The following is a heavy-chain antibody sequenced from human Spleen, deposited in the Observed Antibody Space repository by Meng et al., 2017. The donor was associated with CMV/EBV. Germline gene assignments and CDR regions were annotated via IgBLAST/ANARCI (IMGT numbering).Heavy chain of an antibody. Sequence: SGFNFRDYYMSWIRQAPGKGLEWVSYIVDTGSNMYYTDSVKGRFTISRDNAKNSLYLQMSSLRAEDTAVYYCAKDRDILTGPYNFHAWGQGTLVTVSS. V-gene: IGHV3-11*04. CDR1: GFNFRDYY. CDR2: IVDTGSNM. D-gene: IGHD3-9*01. J-gene: IGHJ4*02. CDR3: AKDRDILTGPYNFHA.